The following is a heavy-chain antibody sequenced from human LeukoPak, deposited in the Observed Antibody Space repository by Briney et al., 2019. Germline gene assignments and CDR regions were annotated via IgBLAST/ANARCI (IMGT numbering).Heavy chain of an antibody. CDR3: AGFGRVIILSAFDI. J-gene: IGHJ3*02. D-gene: IGHD3-10*01. Sequence: SETLSLTCTVSGGSISNGDYYWSWIRQPPGKGLEWIGYIYYSGSTYYNPTLKSRVTISVDTSKNQFYLTLSSVTAADTAVYYCAGFGRVIILSAFDIWGQGTMVTVSS. CDR1: GGSISNGDYY. CDR2: IYYSGST. V-gene: IGHV4-30-4*01.